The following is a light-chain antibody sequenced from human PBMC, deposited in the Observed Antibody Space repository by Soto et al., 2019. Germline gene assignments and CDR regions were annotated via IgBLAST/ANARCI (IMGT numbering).Light chain of an antibody. J-gene: IGKJ4*01. V-gene: IGKV3-15*01. CDR3: QQYNSWPPLT. Sequence: EIVMTQSPATLSVSPGEGATLSCRASQSVRTKLAWYQQKAGQAPRLLIYAAFTRAPGVPARFSGSGSGTEFTLTISSLQSDDSAVYFCQQYNSWPPLTVGGGTKVDIK. CDR2: AAF. CDR1: QSVRTK.